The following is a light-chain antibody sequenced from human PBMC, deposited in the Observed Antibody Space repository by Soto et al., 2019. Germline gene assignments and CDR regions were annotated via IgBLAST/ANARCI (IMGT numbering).Light chain of an antibody. V-gene: IGKV1-33*01. CDR3: QQYDILPIT. J-gene: IGKJ5*01. Sequence: DIQMTQSPSSLSASVGDRVTITCQASQDISNYLNWYQQKPGKAPKLLIYDASNLETGVPSRFSGSGSGTDFTFTISSLQPEDIGTYYCQQYDILPITFGRGTRLEI. CDR1: QDISNY. CDR2: DAS.